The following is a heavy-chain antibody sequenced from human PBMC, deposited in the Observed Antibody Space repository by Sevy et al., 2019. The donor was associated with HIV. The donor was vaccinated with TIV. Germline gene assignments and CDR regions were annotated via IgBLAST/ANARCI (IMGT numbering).Heavy chain of an antibody. J-gene: IGHJ4*02. V-gene: IGHV1-2*02. CDR2: INPQSGGT. CDR1: GYTFTGYYFTGYY. D-gene: IGHD3-10*01. Sequence: ASVMVSCKASGYTFTGYYFTGYYMYWVRQAPGQGPEWMGWINPQSGGTNYAQKFQGRVTMTRDMSISTAYMELSRLRSDDTAVYYCATGESSPFDYWGQGTLVTVSS. CDR3: ATGESSPFDY.